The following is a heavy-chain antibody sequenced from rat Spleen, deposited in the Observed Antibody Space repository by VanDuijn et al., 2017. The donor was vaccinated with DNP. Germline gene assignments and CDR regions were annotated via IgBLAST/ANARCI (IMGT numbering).Heavy chain of an antibody. J-gene: IGHJ2*01. D-gene: IGHD1-1*01. CDR2: LSFDGDTS. CDR3: ATETNYYSGDVGYFDY. Sequence: EVQLVESGGGLVQPGRSLKLSCAASGFTFSDYNMAWVRQAPTKGLEWVASLSFDGDTSYYRDSVKGRFTISRDNAKNTQYLQMDSLRSEDTATYYCATETNYYSGDVGYFDYWGQGLIVTVSS. CDR1: GFTFSDYN. V-gene: IGHV5-20*01.